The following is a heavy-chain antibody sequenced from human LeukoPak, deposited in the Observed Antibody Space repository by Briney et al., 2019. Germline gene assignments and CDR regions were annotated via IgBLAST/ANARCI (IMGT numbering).Heavy chain of an antibody. CDR3: ARQVAAAARGHFDY. J-gene: IGHJ4*02. V-gene: IGHV4-4*09. D-gene: IGHD6-13*01. Sequence: SETLSLTCTVSGGSISSYYWSWIRQPPGKGLEWIGYIYTSGSTNYNPSLKSRVTISVDTSKNQFSLKLSSVTAADTAVYYCARQVAAAARGHFDYWGQGTLVTVS. CDR1: GGSISSYY. CDR2: IYTSGST.